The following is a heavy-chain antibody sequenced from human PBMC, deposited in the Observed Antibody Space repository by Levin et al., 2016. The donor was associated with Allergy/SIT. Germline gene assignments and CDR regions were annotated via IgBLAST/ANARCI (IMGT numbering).Heavy chain of an antibody. CDR1: GFSLSTSG. Sequence: GESLKISCVASGFSLSTSGIHWVRHLPGKGLEWVALIHYDGSQTFYSESVKGRFTVSREISKNIVYLQMNSLRAEDTAVYHCVRDLWAVFPLDPWGQGTLVTVSS. CDR3: VRDLWAVFPLDP. V-gene: IGHV3-30*02. CDR2: IHYDGSQT. D-gene: IGHD3-16*01. J-gene: IGHJ5*01.